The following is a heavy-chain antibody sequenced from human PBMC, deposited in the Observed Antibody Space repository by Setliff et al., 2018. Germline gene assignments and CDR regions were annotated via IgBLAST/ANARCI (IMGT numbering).Heavy chain of an antibody. CDR1: GFTFSGYS. J-gene: IGHJ6*03. V-gene: IGHV3-48*01. CDR3: ARAVAGNYYTTTTWTS. Sequence: GGSLRLSCAASGFTFSGYSMNWVRQAPGKGLEWVSYISGSSHIITYADSVKGRFTISRDNAKNSLYLQMNSLRAEDTAVYYCARAVAGNYYTTTTWTSGAKGPRSPSP. CDR2: ISGSSHII. D-gene: IGHD6-19*01.